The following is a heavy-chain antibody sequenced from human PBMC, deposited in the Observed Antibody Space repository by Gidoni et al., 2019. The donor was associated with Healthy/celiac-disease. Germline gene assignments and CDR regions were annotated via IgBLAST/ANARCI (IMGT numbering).Heavy chain of an antibody. CDR2: IIPILGIA. CDR1: GGTFSSYT. D-gene: IGHD2-2*01. Sequence: QVQLVQSGAEVKKPGSSVQVSCKASGGTFSSYTISWVRQAPGQGLEWMGRIIPILGIANYAQKFQGRVTITADKSTSTAYMELSSLRSEDTAVYYCAREGTSRSGWFDPWGQGTLVTVSS. J-gene: IGHJ5*02. CDR3: AREGTSRSGWFDP. V-gene: IGHV1-69*08.